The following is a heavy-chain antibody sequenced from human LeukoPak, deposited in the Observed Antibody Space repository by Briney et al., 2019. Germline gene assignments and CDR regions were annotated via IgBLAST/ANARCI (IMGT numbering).Heavy chain of an antibody. CDR3: ARDHSFVVPAAIGY. CDR1: GFTFSDYY. Sequence: PGGSLRLSCAASGFTFSDYYMSWIRQAPGKGLEWVSYISSSGSTIYYADSVKGRFTISRDNAQNSLYLQMNSLRAEDTAVYYCARDHSFVVPAAIGYWGQGTLVTVSS. V-gene: IGHV3-11*04. J-gene: IGHJ4*02. D-gene: IGHD2-2*02. CDR2: ISSSGSTI.